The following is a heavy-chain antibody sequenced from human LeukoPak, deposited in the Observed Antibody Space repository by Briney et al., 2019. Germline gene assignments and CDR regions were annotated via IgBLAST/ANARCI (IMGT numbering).Heavy chain of an antibody. CDR3: ARLYYGSGTTNDY. CDR1: GFTFSDYH. J-gene: IGHJ4*02. Sequence: PGGSLRLSCAVSGFTFSDYHMSWVRQAPGKGLEWVSVIYSGGSTYYADSVKGRFTISRDNSKNTLYLQMNSLRAEDTAVYYCARLYYGSGTTNDYWGQGTLVTVSS. D-gene: IGHD3-10*01. V-gene: IGHV3-66*04. CDR2: IYSGGST.